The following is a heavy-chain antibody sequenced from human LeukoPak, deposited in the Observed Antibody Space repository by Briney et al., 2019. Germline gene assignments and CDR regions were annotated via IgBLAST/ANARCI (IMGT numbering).Heavy chain of an antibody. D-gene: IGHD4-11*01. CDR3: ARDFRDYSNYPSPKRTYYYYYYGMDV. Sequence: SETLSLTCTVSGDSFSRYYWSWTRQPPGKGLEWIGYIYYSGSTNYNPSLKSRVTISVDTSKNQFSLKLSSVTAADTAVYYCARDFRDYSNYPSPKRTYYYYYYGMDVWGQGTTVTVSS. V-gene: IGHV4-59*01. CDR1: GDSFSRYY. CDR2: IYYSGST. J-gene: IGHJ6*02.